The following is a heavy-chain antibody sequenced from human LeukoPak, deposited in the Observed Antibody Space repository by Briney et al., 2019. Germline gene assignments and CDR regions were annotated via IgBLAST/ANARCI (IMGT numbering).Heavy chain of an antibody. CDR3: AKRTGRDTREY. CDR1: GFTFSSSA. J-gene: IGHJ4*02. CDR2: ISGSGSGGST. Sequence: GGSLRLSCAASGFTFSSSAMSWVRQAPGKGLEWVSSISGSGSGGSTYYADSVKGRFSISRDNSNNTLYLQMNSLRAEDTAVYYCAKRTGRDTREYWGQGTLVTVSS. V-gene: IGHV3-23*01. D-gene: IGHD5-18*01.